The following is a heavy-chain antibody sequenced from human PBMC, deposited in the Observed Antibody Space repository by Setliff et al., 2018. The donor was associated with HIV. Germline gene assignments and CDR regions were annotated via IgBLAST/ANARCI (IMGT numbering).Heavy chain of an antibody. Sequence: ASVKVSCKASGGTFSGYYMHWVRQAPGQGLEWMGWISAYNGNTNYAQKLQGRVTMTTDTSTSTAYMELRRLRSDDTAVYYCATDRTQTGINMVRGRIVDPARYPLDYWGQGTLVTVSS. D-gene: IGHD3-10*01. CDR1: GGTFSGYY. CDR3: ATDRTQTGINMVRGRIVDPARYPLDY. J-gene: IGHJ4*02. V-gene: IGHV1-18*04. CDR2: ISAYNGNT.